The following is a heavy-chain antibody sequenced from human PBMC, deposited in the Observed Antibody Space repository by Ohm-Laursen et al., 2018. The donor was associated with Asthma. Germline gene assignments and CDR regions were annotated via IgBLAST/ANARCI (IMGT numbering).Heavy chain of an antibody. V-gene: IGHV3-30*03. Sequence: SLRLSCAASGFTFSNFGMHWVRQAPGKGLEWVAVTSSEDSNKYYADSVQGRFTISRDNSKNTLYLQMNSLRAEDTAVYYCARDAPRYSSSWYSPLDYWGQGTLVTVSS. D-gene: IGHD6-13*01. CDR3: ARDAPRYSSSWYSPLDY. CDR1: GFTFSNFG. J-gene: IGHJ4*02. CDR2: TSSEDSNK.